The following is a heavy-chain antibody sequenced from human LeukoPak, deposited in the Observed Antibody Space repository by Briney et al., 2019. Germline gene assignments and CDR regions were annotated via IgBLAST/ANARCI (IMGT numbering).Heavy chain of an antibody. CDR3: AKLVDTAMIISYCGGDCYPDY. V-gene: IGHV3-23*01. Sequence: TGGSLRLSCAASGFTFSSHAMNWVRQAPGKGLEWVSTLSGGGGSTYYADSVKGRFTISRDNSKNTLYVQMNSLRAEDTAIYYCAKLVDTAMIISYCGGDCYPDYWGQGTLVTVSS. J-gene: IGHJ4*02. CDR1: GFTFSSHA. D-gene: IGHD2-21*02. CDR2: LSGGGGST.